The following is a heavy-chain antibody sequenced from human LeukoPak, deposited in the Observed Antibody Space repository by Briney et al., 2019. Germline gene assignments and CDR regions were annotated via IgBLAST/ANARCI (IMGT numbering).Heavy chain of an antibody. D-gene: IGHD1-26*01. CDR3: ARDGSGSSAYYYYGMDV. J-gene: IGHJ6*02. CDR2: IIPILGIA. CDR1: GGTFSSYA. Sequence: ASVKVSCKASGGTFSSYAISWVRQAPGQGLEWMGRIIPILGIANYAQKFQGRVTITADKSTSTAYMELSSLRSEDTAVYYCARDGSGSSAYYYYGMDVWGQGTTVTVS. V-gene: IGHV1-69*04.